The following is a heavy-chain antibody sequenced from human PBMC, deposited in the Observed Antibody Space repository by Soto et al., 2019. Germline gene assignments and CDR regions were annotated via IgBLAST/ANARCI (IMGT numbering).Heavy chain of an antibody. Sequence: QVQLVESGGGVVQPGRSLRLSCAASGFTFSSYGMHWVRQAPGKGLEWVAVISYDGSNKYYADSVKGRFTISRDNSKNTLYLQMNSLRAEDTAVYYCAKGGNWWVLVPAAMDYWGQGTLVTVSS. CDR3: AKGGNWWVLVPAAMDY. CDR2: ISYDGSNK. D-gene: IGHD2-2*01. V-gene: IGHV3-30*18. CDR1: GFTFSSYG. J-gene: IGHJ4*02.